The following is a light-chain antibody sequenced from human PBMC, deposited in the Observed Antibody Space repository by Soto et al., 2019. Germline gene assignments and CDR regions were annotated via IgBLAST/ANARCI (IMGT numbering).Light chain of an antibody. J-gene: IGKJ3*01. CDR1: QSVSSSY. Sequence: EIVLTQSPGTLSLSPGERATLSCRASQSVSSSYLAWYQQKPGQAPRLLIYGASSRATGIPDRFSGSGSGTDFTLTIRGLQPEDVATYYCQQLNNFVTFGPGTKVNI. V-gene: IGKV3-20*01. CDR2: GAS. CDR3: QQLNNFVT.